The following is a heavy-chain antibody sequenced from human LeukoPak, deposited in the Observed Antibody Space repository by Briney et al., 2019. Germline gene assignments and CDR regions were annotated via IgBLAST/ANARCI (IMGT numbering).Heavy chain of an antibody. CDR3: ARDQWRLFDY. D-gene: IGHD2-21*02. J-gene: IGHJ4*02. Sequence: PVGSLRLSCAASGFAFSNYWMSWVRQAPGKGLEWVASIKEDGSDKYYVDSVKGRFTISRDSAKNSLFLQMNSLRAEDTAVYYCARDQWRLFDYWGQGTLVTVSS. V-gene: IGHV3-7*04. CDR1: GFAFSNYW. CDR2: IKEDGSDK.